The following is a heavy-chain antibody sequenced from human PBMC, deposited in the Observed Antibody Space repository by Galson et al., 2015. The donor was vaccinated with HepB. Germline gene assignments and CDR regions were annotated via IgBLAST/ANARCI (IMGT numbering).Heavy chain of an antibody. Sequence: PALVKPTQTLTLTCIVSGFSLSNARMGVSWIRQPPGKALEWLTHIFSNDEKSYSTSLKSRLTISKDTSKSHVVLTMTNMDPVDTATYYCARIFGAYCGGDCYSLRYYYYYGVDVWGQGTTVTVSS. CDR3: ARIFGAYCGGDCYSLRYYYYYGVDV. CDR1: GFSLSNARMG. J-gene: IGHJ6*02. CDR2: IFSNDEK. D-gene: IGHD2-21*02. V-gene: IGHV2-26*01.